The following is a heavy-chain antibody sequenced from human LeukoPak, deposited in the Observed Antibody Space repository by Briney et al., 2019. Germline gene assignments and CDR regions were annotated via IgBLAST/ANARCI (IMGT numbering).Heavy chain of an antibody. J-gene: IGHJ4*02. V-gene: IGHV3-21*01. CDR1: GFTFSSYS. Sequence: GGSLRLSCAASGFTFSSYSMNWVRQAPGKGLEWVSSIEKTGSYVYHVDSVRGRFTISRDNAKNSLYLQMNSLRAEDTAVYYCAREGVGIKDLDYWGQGTLVTVSS. D-gene: IGHD1-26*01. CDR2: IEKTGSYV. CDR3: AREGVGIKDLDY.